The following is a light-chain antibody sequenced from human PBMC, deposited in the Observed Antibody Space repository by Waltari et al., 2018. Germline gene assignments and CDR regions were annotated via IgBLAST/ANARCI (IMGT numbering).Light chain of an antibody. V-gene: IGLV3-19*01. J-gene: IGLJ1*01. CDR2: GKN. CDR1: SLSNYF. Sequence: SSELTQDPAVSVALGQTVRIPCQGDSLSNYFATWNRQNPGQAPLLLLYGKNNRPSGIPHRFSGSYSGEAAALPTPGAQAEDEADYYCNSRDSNGNPFVCGPATKVTVL. CDR3: NSRDSNGNPFV.